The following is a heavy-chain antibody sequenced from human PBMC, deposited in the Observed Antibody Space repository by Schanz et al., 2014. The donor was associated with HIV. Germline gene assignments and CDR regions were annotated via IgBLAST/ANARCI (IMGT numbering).Heavy chain of an antibody. CDR3: AREYSTWDRHFDY. Sequence: VPLVQSRGEVKKPGASVTVSCKASGYSFTNFDVSWVRQAPGQGLEWMGWISAHNGDTNYAQKFQGRITLTTDSPTNTAYLELRSLTSDDTAVYYCAREYSTWDRHFDYWGQGTLVTVSP. D-gene: IGHD5-18*01. V-gene: IGHV1-18*01. CDR1: GYSFTNFD. J-gene: IGHJ4*02. CDR2: ISAHNGDT.